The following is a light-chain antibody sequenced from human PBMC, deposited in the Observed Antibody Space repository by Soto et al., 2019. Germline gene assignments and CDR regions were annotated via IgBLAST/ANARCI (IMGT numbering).Light chain of an antibody. CDR1: QNINSW. CDR2: DAS. V-gene: IGKV1-5*01. J-gene: IGKJ2*01. CDR3: QHYKWYPYT. Sequence: DIQMTQSPSTLSASVGDRVTLTCRASQNINSWLAWYQQRPGQAPKLLIYDASTLGSGVPSRYSGSESGTEFTLTIYSLQPEDVATYYCQHYKWYPYTFGQGTKVEI.